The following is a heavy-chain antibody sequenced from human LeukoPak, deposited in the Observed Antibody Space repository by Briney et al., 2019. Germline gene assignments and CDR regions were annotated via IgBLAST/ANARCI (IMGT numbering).Heavy chain of an antibody. CDR2: ISSSSSTI. D-gene: IGHD1-26*01. CDR1: GFTFSSYS. V-gene: IGHV3-48*01. CDR3: ARGSGGSYWYY. J-gene: IGHJ4*02. Sequence: GGALRLSCAPSGFTFSSYSMNWVRQAPGKGLEWVSYISSSSSTIYYADSVKGRFTISRDNAKNSLYLQMNSLRAEDTAVYYCARGSGGSYWYYWGQGTLVTVSS.